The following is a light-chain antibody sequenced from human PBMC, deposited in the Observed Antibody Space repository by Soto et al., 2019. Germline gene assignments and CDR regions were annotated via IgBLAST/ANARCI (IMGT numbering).Light chain of an antibody. CDR3: YSYAGSHNV. CDR2: DVF. V-gene: IGLV2-11*01. Sequence: QSALTQPRSVSGSPGQSVTISCTGTSSDVGGYDYVSWFQQYPGKAPKLMIYDVFKRPSGVPDRFSGSKSDNTASLTISGLQAEDEADYYCYSYAGSHNVFGTGTKVTVL. J-gene: IGLJ1*01. CDR1: SSDVGGYDY.